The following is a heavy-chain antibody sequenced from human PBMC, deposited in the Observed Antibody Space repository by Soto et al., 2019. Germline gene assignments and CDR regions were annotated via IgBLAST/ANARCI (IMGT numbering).Heavy chain of an antibody. Sequence: SETLSLTCTVSGGSISSYYWSWIRQPAGKGLEWIGRIYTSGSTNYNPSLKSRVTMSVDTSKNQFSLKLSSVTAADTAVYYCARGHTRGYSYGRDWFDPWDQGTLVTVSS. J-gene: IGHJ5*02. D-gene: IGHD5-18*01. V-gene: IGHV4-4*07. CDR3: ARGHTRGYSYGRDWFDP. CDR2: IYTSGST. CDR1: GGSISSYY.